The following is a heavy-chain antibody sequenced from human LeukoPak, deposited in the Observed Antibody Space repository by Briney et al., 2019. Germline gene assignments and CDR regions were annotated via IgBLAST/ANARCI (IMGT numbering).Heavy chain of an antibody. Sequence: PSETLSLTCTVSGGSISSSSYYWGWIRQPPGKGLEWIGEINHSGSTNYNPSLKSRVTISVDTSKNQFSLKLSSVTAADTAVYYCARGRKVVCSGGSCSNWYFDLWGRGTLVTVSS. V-gene: IGHV4-39*07. CDR2: INHSGST. D-gene: IGHD2-15*01. J-gene: IGHJ2*01. CDR3: ARGRKVVCSGGSCSNWYFDL. CDR1: GGSISSSSYY.